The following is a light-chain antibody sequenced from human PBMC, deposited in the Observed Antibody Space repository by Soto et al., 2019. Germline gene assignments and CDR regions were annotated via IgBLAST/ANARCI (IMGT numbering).Light chain of an antibody. CDR3: CSYAGSSQEV. J-gene: IGLJ2*01. CDR2: EGS. Sequence: QSALTQPASVSGSPGQSITISCTGTSSDVGSYNLVSWYQQHPGKAPKLMIYEGSKRPSGVSNRFSGSKSGNTASLTISGLQAEDEAYYYCCSYAGSSQEVFGGGTKVTVL. CDR1: SSDVGSYNL. V-gene: IGLV2-23*01.